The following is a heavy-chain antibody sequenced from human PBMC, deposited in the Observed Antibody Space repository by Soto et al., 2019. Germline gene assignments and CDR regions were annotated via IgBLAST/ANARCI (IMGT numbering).Heavy chain of an antibody. CDR3: ARGRTDIVVVPAASYYFDY. D-gene: IGHD2-2*01. V-gene: IGHV4-59*01. CDR1: GGSISSYY. CDR2: IYYSGST. J-gene: IGHJ4*02. Sequence: PSETLSLTCTVSGGSISSYYWSWIRQPPGKGLEWIGYIYYSGSTSYNPSLKSRVTISVDTSKNQFSLKLSSVTAADTAVYYCARGRTDIVVVPAASYYFDYWGQGTLVTVSS.